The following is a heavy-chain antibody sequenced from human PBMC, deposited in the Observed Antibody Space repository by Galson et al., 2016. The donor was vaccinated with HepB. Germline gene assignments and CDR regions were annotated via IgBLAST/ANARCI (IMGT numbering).Heavy chain of an antibody. CDR2: IYHSGST. J-gene: IGHJ4*02. V-gene: IGHV4-4*02. CDR3: ARTVATGDSYVHY. CDR1: GVSISSSNW. D-gene: IGHD3-10*02. Sequence: SETLSLTCAVSGVSISSSNWWSWVRQPPGKGLEWIGEIYHSGSTNYNPSLKSRITISVDKSKNQFSLKLSSVTAADTAVYYCARTVATGDSYVHYWGQGTPVTVSS.